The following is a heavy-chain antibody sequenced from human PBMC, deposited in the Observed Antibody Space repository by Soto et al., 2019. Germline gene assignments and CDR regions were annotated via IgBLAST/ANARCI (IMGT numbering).Heavy chain of an antibody. CDR1: SGPSKSHN. D-gene: IGHD3-10*01. CDR3: VRQGIGFLHGLVDV. J-gene: IGHJ6*01. Sequence: QVQVQQSGPGLVKPSETLSLTCTVSSGPSKSHNWGWIRQPPGRGLEWIGYVYDTWSTSYTPSHKSRVPVSADTSTNRISLTLRFVTAADTAVYYCVRQGIGFLHGLVDVWGQGTTVIVSS. V-gene: IGHV4-59*08. CDR2: VYDTWST.